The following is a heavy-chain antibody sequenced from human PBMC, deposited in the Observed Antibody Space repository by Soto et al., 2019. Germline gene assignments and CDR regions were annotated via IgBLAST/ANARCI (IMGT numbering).Heavy chain of an antibody. J-gene: IGHJ4*02. CDR1: GGSISGSF. CDR2: IHCTGGT. Sequence: SETLSLTCTVSGGSISGSFWAWIRRPPEKGLEYIGHIHCTGGTNYNPSLQSRVTMSVDTSRNQFSLKLSSVTAADTAVYYCARHATGGTYPLDYWGQG. D-gene: IGHD1-26*01. CDR3: ARHATGGTYPLDY. V-gene: IGHV4-59*08.